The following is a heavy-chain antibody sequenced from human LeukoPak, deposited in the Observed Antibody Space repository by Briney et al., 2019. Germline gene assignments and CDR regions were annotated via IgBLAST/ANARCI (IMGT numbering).Heavy chain of an antibody. CDR3: ADFEYSSSARDY. CDR1: GFTFSSYG. D-gene: IGHD6-6*01. V-gene: IGHV3-33*01. J-gene: IGHJ4*02. Sequence: PGRSLRLSCAASGFTFSSYGMHWVRQAPGKGLEWVAVIWYDGSNNYYADSVKGRFTISRDNSKNTLYLQMNSLRAEDTAVYYCADFEYSSSARDYWGQGTLVTVSS. CDR2: IWYDGSNN.